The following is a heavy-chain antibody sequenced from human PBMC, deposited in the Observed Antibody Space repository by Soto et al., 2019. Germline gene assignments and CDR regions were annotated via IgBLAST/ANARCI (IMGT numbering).Heavy chain of an antibody. V-gene: IGHV3-23*01. CDR1: GFTFSSYA. CDR3: AKLKGGQPGAQILDAFDI. D-gene: IGHD1-26*01. Sequence: SLRLSCAASGFTFSSYAMSWVRQAPGKGLEWVSAISGSGGSTYYADSVKGRFTISRDNSKNTLYLQMNSLRAEDTAVYYCAKLKGGQPGAQILDAFDIWGQGTMVTVSS. CDR2: ISGSGGST. J-gene: IGHJ3*02.